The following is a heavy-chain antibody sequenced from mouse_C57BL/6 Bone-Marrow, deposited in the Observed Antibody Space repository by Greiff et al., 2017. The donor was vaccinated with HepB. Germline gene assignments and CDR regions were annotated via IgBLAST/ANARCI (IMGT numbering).Heavy chain of an antibody. CDR1: GYTFTDYY. CDR3: ARSGTTVVPFAY. J-gene: IGHJ3*01. D-gene: IGHD1-1*01. CDR2: INPYNGGT. Sequence: EVKLVESGPVLVKPGASVKMSCKASGYTFTDYYMNWVKQSHGKSLEWIGVINPYNGGTSYNQKFKGKATLTVDKSSSTAYMELNSLTSEDSAVYYCARSGTTVVPFAYWGQGTLVTVSA. V-gene: IGHV1-19*01.